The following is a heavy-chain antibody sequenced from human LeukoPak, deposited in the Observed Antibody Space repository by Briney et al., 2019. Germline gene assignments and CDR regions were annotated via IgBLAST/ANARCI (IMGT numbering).Heavy chain of an antibody. CDR1: GGSINGYY. D-gene: IGHD3-22*01. Sequence: KSSETLSLTCTVSGGSINGYYWSWIRQPPEKGLEWIGYIYYRGSTNYNPSLKSRVTISVDTSKNQFSLKLSSVTAADTAVYYCARADYDTSAYYYPFDYWGQGTLVTVSS. V-gene: IGHV4-59*01. J-gene: IGHJ4*02. CDR2: IYYRGST. CDR3: ARADYDTSAYYYPFDY.